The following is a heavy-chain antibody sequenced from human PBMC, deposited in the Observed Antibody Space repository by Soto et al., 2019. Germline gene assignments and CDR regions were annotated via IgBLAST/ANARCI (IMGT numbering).Heavy chain of an antibody. CDR1: GYSFTMKW. CDR2: IDPTDSYT. Sequence: PGESLKISCKASGYSFTMKWISWVRQMPGKGLEWMGRIDPTDSYTNYSPSFQGHVTISVDKSSSTAYVQWSSLKASDTAMYYCXTTLPPSGSPFFSWFDPWGQGTLVTVSS. V-gene: IGHV5-10-1*01. D-gene: IGHD1-26*01. J-gene: IGHJ5*02. CDR3: XTTLPPSGSPFFSWFDP.